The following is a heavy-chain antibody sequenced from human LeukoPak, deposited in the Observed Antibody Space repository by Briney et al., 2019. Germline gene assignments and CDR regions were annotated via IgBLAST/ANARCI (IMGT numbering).Heavy chain of an antibody. J-gene: IGHJ4*02. CDR3: AREGRLLWFGELHTVLDY. V-gene: IGHV4-30-4*08. CDR2: IYYSGST. D-gene: IGHD3-10*01. CDR1: GGSISSGDYY. Sequence: PSQTLSLTCTVSGGSISSGDYYWSWIRQPPWKGLEWIGYIYYSGSTYYNPSLKSRVTISVDTSKNQFSLKLSSVTAADTAVYYCAREGRLLWFGELHTVLDYWGQGTLVTVSS.